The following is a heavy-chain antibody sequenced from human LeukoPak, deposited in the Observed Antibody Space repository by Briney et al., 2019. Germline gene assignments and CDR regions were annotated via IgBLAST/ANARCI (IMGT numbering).Heavy chain of an antibody. Sequence: GGSLRLSCAASGFTVSTNYMSWVRQAPGKGLEWVSVIYSSGSTYYADSVKGRFTIFRDNSKNTLYLQMNSLRAEDTAVYYCARDGGLAPYSSSTPSDYWGQGTLVTVSS. CDR1: GFTVSTNY. V-gene: IGHV3-66*03. CDR2: IYSSGST. J-gene: IGHJ4*02. CDR3: ARDGGLAPYSSSTPSDY. D-gene: IGHD6-6*01.